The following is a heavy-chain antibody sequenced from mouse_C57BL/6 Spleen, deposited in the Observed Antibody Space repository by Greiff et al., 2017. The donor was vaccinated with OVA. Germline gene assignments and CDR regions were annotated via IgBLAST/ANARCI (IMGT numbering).Heavy chain of an antibody. CDR2: INPGSGGT. V-gene: IGHV1-54*01. D-gene: IGHD1-1*01. J-gene: IGHJ2*01. CDR3: ARSDSHYYGSSSPFDY. Sequence: VQLVESGAELVRPGTSVKVSCKASGYAFTNYLIEWVKQRPGQGLEWIGVINPGSGGTNYNEKFKGKATLTADKSSSTAYMQLSSLTSEDSAVYFCARSDSHYYGSSSPFDYWGQGTTLTGSS. CDR1: GYAFTNYL.